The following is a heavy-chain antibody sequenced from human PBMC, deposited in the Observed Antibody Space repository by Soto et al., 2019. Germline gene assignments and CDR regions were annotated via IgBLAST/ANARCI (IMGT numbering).Heavy chain of an antibody. CDR2: IHHSGSS. V-gene: IGHV4-59*01. J-gene: IGHJ4*02. Sequence: TSETLSLTCTVSGGSISNYYWSWIRQPPGKGLEWIGYIHHSGSSNYYPSLKSRVTISVDTSKNQFSLNLSSVTAADTAVYYCTRTFYDILTGHSYFDFWGQGTLVTVSS. CDR3: TRTFYDILTGHSYFDF. D-gene: IGHD3-9*01. CDR1: GGSISNYY.